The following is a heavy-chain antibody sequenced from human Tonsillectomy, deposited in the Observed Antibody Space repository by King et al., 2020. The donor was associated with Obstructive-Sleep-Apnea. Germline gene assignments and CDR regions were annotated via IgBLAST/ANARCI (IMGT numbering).Heavy chain of an antibody. CDR1: GGSISGSTYY. CDR2: IYYSGST. V-gene: IGHV4-39*07. D-gene: IGHD6-19*01. J-gene: IGHJ2*01. CDR3: AREPGLAVAGNWYFDL. Sequence: QLQESGPGLVKPSETLSLICSVSGGSISGSTYYWGWIRQPPGKGLEWIGSIYYSGSTYYSPSLQNQVTISVDTSKNQFSLKLTSVTAADTAVYYCAREPGLAVAGNWYFDLWGRGTLVTVSS.